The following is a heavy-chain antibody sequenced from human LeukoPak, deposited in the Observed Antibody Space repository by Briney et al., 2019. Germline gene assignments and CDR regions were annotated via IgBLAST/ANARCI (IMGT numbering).Heavy chain of an antibody. CDR1: GDSVSSNSAA. Sequence: SQTLSLTCAISGDSVSSNSAAWNWIRQSPSRGLEWLGRTYYRSKWYNDYAVSVRSRITINPDTSKNHFSLQLNSVTPEDTAVYYCARGGIGYCTSSSCYFDSWGQGTLVTVSS. J-gene: IGHJ4*02. V-gene: IGHV6-1*01. D-gene: IGHD2-2*01. CDR2: TYYRSKWYN. CDR3: ARGGIGYCTSSSCYFDS.